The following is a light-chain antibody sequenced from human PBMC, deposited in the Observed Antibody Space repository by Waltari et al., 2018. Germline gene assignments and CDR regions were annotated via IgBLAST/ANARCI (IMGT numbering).Light chain of an antibody. CDR2: GAS. J-gene: IGKJ1*01. CDR3: QQSANSRT. CDR1: QSISSSY. Sequence: EIVLTPSPDTLPLSPGERATLPCRASQSISSSYLAWYQQKPGQAPRLLIYGASSRATGIPDRFSGSGSGTDFALTISRLEPEDFAVYYCQQSANSRTFGQGTKVEIK. V-gene: IGKV3-20*01.